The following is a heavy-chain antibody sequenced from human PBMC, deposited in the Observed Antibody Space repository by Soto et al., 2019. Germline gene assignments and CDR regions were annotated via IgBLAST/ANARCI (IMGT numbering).Heavy chain of an antibody. CDR3: VKDILAGGADV. J-gene: IGHJ6*02. D-gene: IGHD3-10*01. Sequence: EVQLVESGGGLVQPGRSLRLSCAASGFTLRDSAMHWVRQVTGGGLEWVSGIYASGRVGYVDSVKGRFTISRDVAKNSLYLQLDSLTTEDTALYYFVKDILAGGADVWGQGTTVTVSS. CDR2: IYASGRV. V-gene: IGHV3-9*01. CDR1: GFTLRDSA.